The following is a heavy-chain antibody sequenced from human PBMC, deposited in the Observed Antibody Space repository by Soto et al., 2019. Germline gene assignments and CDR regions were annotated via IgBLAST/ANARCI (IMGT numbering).Heavy chain of an antibody. CDR2: INPNSGGT. V-gene: IGHV1-2*04. Sequence: ASVKVSCKASGYTFAGYYMHWVRQAPGQGLEWMGWINPNSGGTNYAQKFQGWVTMTRDTSISTAYMELSRLRSDDTAVYYCAREYLPPYGTDVWGQGTTVTVSS. CDR1: GYTFAGYY. CDR3: AREYLPPYGTDV. J-gene: IGHJ6*02.